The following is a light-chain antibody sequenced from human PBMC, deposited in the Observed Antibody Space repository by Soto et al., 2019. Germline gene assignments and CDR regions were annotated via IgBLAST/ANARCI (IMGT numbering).Light chain of an antibody. J-gene: IGLJ1*01. CDR1: KLGDKY. Sequence: SYELTQPPSVSVSPGQTASITCSGDKLGDKYACWYQQKPGQSPVLVIYQDSKRPSGIPERFSGSNSGKTATLTISGTQAMDEADYYCQAWDSSTAYYVFGTGTKLTVL. V-gene: IGLV3-1*01. CDR2: QDS. CDR3: QAWDSSTAYYV.